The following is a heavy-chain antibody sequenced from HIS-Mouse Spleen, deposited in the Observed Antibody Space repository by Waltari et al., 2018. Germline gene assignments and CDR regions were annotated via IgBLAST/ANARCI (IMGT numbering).Heavy chain of an antibody. V-gene: IGHV4-39*07. D-gene: IGHD6-13*01. J-gene: IGHJ2*01. CDR1: GGSISSSSYY. Sequence: QLQLQESGPGLVKPSETLSLTCTVSGGSISSSSYYWGWIRQPPGKGLEWIGRIYYSAGTDENPSRKSRGTISVDTSKNQFSLKLSSVTAADTAVYYCAREIPYSSSWYDWYFDLWGRGTLVTVSS. CDR2: IYYSAGT. CDR3: AREIPYSSSWYDWYFDL.